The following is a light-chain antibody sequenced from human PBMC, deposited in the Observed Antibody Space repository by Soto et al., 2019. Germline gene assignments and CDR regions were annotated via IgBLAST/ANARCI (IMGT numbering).Light chain of an antibody. CDR1: QSVTTY. V-gene: IGKV3-11*01. CDR3: QQRSNWPPLT. J-gene: IGKJ4*01. Sequence: EIVLTQSPATLSLSPGERATLSCRASQSVTTYLAWYQQKPAQAPRLLIYDASNRASGIPARFSGSESGTDFTLTTSSLEPEDFAVYYCQQRSNWPPLTFGGGTKLEIK. CDR2: DAS.